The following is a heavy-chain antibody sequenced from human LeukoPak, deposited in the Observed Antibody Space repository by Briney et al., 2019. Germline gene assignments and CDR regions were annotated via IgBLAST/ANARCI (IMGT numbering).Heavy chain of an antibody. D-gene: IGHD2-15*01. CDR1: GFTFNSYP. V-gene: IGHV3-64D*06. Sequence: GGSLRLSCSASGFTFNSYPVHWVRQAPGKGLEYVSGISRNGGSTYYADSVKGRFTISRDNSKNTLYLQMSSLRAEDTAVYYCVIESGFMVAPNSAFDIWGQGTMVTVSS. CDR2: ISRNGGST. CDR3: VIESGFMVAPNSAFDI. J-gene: IGHJ3*02.